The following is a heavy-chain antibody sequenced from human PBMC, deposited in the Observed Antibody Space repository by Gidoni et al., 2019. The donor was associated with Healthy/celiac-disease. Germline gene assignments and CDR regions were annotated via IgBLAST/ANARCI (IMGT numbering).Heavy chain of an antibody. J-gene: IGHJ4*02. CDR1: GGTFSSYA. CDR3: ARGDGNTVTN. V-gene: IGHV1-69*01. CDR2: IIPIFGTA. D-gene: IGHD4-17*01. Sequence: QLQLVQSGAEVKKPGSSVRVPCKAPGGTFSSYAISWVRQAPGQGLEWMGGIIPIFGTANDAQKFQGKDTITADESTSTAYMELSSLGSEDTAVYYSARGDGNTVTNWGQGTLVTVSS.